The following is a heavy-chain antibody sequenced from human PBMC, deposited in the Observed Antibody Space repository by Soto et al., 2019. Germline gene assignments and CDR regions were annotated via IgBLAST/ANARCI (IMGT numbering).Heavy chain of an antibody. D-gene: IGHD2-2*01. J-gene: IGHJ4*02. CDR1: GFTFISYA. CDR2: ISGSGDST. CDR3: ARGLYAYNEVEIGY. Sequence: GGSLRLSCAVSGFTFISYAMSWVRQDPGKGLEWVSAISGSGDSTYYAASVKGRFTISRDNSKNTLYLQMNSLRAEDAAVYYCARGLYAYNEVEIGYWGQGTLVTISS. V-gene: IGHV3-23*01.